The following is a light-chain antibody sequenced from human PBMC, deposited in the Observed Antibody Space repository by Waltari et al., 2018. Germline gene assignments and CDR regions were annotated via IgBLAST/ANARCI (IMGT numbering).Light chain of an antibody. CDR2: EVG. CDR1: SSDVGSYNV. CDR3: CSYAGGTTYV. J-gene: IGLJ1*01. Sequence: QPALTQPASVSGSPGQSITLSCTGTSSDVGSYNVVSWYQQYPGKAPKFIIYEVGEVPSWVSNRFSGSKSGNTASLTISGLQAEDEADYYCCSYAGGTTYVFGTGTKVTVL. V-gene: IGLV2-23*02.